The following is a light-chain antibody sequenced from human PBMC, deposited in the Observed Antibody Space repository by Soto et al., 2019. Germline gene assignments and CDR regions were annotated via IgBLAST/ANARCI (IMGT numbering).Light chain of an antibody. CDR2: GAS. CDR1: QSVRSSQ. J-gene: IGKJ2*01. Sequence: EIVLTQSPGTLSLSPGETATLSCRASQSVRSSQLAWYQQKPGQAPSLLIYGASRRATGIPDWFSGSGSGTDFSLTISRLEPEDFAVYHCQQYGGSPYTFGQGTKLEIK. CDR3: QQYGGSPYT. V-gene: IGKV3-20*01.